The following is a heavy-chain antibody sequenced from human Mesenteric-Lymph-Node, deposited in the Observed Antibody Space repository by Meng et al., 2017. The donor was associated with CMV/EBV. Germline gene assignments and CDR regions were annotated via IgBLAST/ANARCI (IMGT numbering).Heavy chain of an antibody. V-gene: IGHV3-30*04. J-gene: IGHJ6*02. D-gene: IGHD3-22*01. Sequence: GESLKISCAASGFTFSSYAMHWVRQAPGKGLEWVAVISYDGSNKYYADSVKGRFTISRDNSKNTLYLQMNSLRAEDTAVYYCSSGPDPYTNYYYGLDVWGQGTTVTVSS. CDR3: SSGPDPYTNYYYGLDV. CDR2: ISYDGSNK. CDR1: GFTFSSYA.